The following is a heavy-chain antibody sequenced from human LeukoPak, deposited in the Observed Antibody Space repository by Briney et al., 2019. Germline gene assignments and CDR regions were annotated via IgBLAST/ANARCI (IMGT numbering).Heavy chain of an antibody. J-gene: IGHJ6*02. D-gene: IGHD2-8*01. CDR2: ISSSSDYT. V-gene: IGHV3-23*01. Sequence: GGSLRLSCTASGFTFNTYAMNWVRQAPGEGLEWVSAISSSSDYTYYADSVKGRFTISRDNSKNTLYLQMNSLRAEDTALYYCAKVYCPNGVCSSKRPYYSYYCAMDVWGHGTTVTVSS. CDR3: AKVYCPNGVCSSKRPYYSYYCAMDV. CDR1: GFTFNTYA.